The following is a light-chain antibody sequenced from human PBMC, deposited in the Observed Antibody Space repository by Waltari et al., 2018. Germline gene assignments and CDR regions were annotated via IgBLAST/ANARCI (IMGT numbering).Light chain of an antibody. J-gene: IGLJ3*02. CDR3: QSFDSSLSGYWV. Sequence: QSVLTQPPSVSGAPGQTVTISCTGSNSNIGAGYDVHGYQQLPGMVPRLLISGDTNRPAGVPDRFSGSKSGTSGSLAITGLQAEDEADYYCQSFDSSLSGYWVFGGGTKLTVL. V-gene: IGLV1-40*01. CDR2: GDT. CDR1: NSNIGAGYD.